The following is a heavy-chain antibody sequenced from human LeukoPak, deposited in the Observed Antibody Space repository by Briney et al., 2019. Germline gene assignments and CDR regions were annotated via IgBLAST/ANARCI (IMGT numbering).Heavy chain of an antibody. D-gene: IGHD1-26*01. V-gene: IGHV3-53*01. CDR3: ARVWELSFDH. CDR2: SYSEEWVAISYSGGTS. J-gene: IGHJ4*02. CDR1: GGSISSYY. Sequence: ETLSLTCTVSGGSISSYYWSWIRQPPGKGLEWVAISYSEEWVAISYSGGTSQYAESVKGRFTISRDNSRNTLSLQMNSLRAEDTALYYCARVWELSFDHWGQGTLVTVSS.